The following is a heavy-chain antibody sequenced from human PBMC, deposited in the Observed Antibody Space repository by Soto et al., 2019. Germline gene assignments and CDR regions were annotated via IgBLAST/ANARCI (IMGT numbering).Heavy chain of an antibody. J-gene: IGHJ4*02. CDR3: ARGPRGVGATRFDY. D-gene: IGHD1-26*01. Sequence: SETLSLTCAVYGGSFSGYYWSWIRQPPGKGLEWIGEINHSGSTNYNPSLKSRVTISVDTSKNQFSLKLSSVTAADTAVYYCARGPRGVGATRFDYWGQGTLVTVSS. V-gene: IGHV4-34*01. CDR2: INHSGST. CDR1: GGSFSGYY.